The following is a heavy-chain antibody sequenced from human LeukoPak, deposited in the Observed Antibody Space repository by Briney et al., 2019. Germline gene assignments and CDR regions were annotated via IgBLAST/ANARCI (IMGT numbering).Heavy chain of an antibody. CDR2: ISVSGSYV. D-gene: IGHD1-26*01. V-gene: IGHV3-21*01. CDR1: GFTFSNYN. Sequence: PGGPLRLSCAASGFTFSNYNMLWVRQAPGKGLEWVSSISVSGSYVYYADSVKGRFTVSRDNARDSLYLQVNSLRDEDTAVYYCAREGGTYSLAYWGQGTLVTVSS. CDR3: AREGGTYSLAY. J-gene: IGHJ4*02.